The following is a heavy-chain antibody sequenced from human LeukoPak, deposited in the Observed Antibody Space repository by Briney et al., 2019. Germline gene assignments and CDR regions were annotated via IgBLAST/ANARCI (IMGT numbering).Heavy chain of an antibody. CDR3: ARGIHYYDSSGYLASRAGLDY. D-gene: IGHD3-22*01. Sequence: SGTLSLTCAVSGGSISSNNWWSWVRQPPGKGLEWIGEIYHTGATYYNPSLKSRVTISVDTSKNQFSLKLSSVTAADTAVYYCARGIHYYDSSGYLASRAGLDYWGQGTLVTVSS. CDR1: GGSISSNNW. J-gene: IGHJ4*02. CDR2: IYHTGAT. V-gene: IGHV4-4*02.